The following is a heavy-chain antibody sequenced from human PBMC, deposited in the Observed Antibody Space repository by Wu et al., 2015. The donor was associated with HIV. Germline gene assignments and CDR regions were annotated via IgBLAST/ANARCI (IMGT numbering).Heavy chain of an antibody. CDR1: GYTFTSYY. D-gene: IGHD3-22*01. CDR3: AKEGADYSDSSGYYPGDY. V-gene: IGHV1-46*01. CDR2: INPSSGST. Sequence: QVQLVQSGAEVKKPGASVKVSCKASGYTFTSYYMHWVRQAPGQGLEWMGIINPSSGSTNYAQKFQGRLTLTRDTSTSTVYMELTSLRSEDTALYYCAKEGADYSDSSGYYPGDYWGQGTLVTVSS. J-gene: IGHJ4*02.